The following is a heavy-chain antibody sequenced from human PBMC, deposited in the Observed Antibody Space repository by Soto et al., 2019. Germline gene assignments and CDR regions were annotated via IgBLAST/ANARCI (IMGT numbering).Heavy chain of an antibody. J-gene: IGHJ4*02. CDR1: GFNVSISY. V-gene: IGHV3-66*01. D-gene: IGHD2-2*01. CDR2: IYSDGYT. CDR3: ARRKYCSSTTCFDY. Sequence: GGSLRLSCAASGFNVSISYMRWVRQVPGKGLEWVSIIYSDGYTYYAASVKGRFTISRDNFKNTLYLQMSSLRAEDTAVYYCARRKYCSSTTCFDYWGQGTLVTVSS.